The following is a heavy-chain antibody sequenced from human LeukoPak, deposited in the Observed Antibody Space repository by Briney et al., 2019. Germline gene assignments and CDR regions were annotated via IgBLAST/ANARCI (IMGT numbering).Heavy chain of an antibody. D-gene: IGHD6-19*01. V-gene: IGHV4-34*01. CDR3: ATLQAVADDY. J-gene: IGHJ4*02. CDR2: INHSGST. Sequence: PPETLSLTCTVSGGSISSYYWSWIRQPPGKGLEWIGEINHSGSTNYIPSLKSRVTISVDTSKNQFSLKLSSVTAADTAVYYCATLQAVADDYWGQGTLVTVSS. CDR1: GGSISSYY.